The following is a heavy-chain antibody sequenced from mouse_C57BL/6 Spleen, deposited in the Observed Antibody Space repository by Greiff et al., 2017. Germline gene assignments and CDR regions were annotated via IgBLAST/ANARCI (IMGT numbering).Heavy chain of an antibody. CDR1: GFTFSDYG. CDR3: ARSITFAY. CDR2: ISSGSSTI. Sequence: DVHLVESGGGLVKPGGSLKLSCAASGFTFSDYGMHWVRQAPEKGLEWVAYISSGSSTIYYADTVKGRFTISRDNAKNTLFLQMTSLRSEDTAMYYCARSITFAYWGQGTLVTVSA. D-gene: IGHD1-1*01. J-gene: IGHJ3*01. V-gene: IGHV5-17*01.